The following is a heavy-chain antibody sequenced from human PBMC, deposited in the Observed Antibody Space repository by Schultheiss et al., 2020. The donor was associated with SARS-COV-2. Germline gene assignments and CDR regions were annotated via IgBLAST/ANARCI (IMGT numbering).Heavy chain of an antibody. CDR2: INPNSGGT. Sequence: ASVKVSCKASGYTFTGYYMHWVRQAPGQGLEWMGWINPNSGGTNYAQKFQGRVTMTRDTSTSTVYMELSSLRSEDTAVYYCARNVGATRIMDYWGQGTLVTVSS. J-gene: IGHJ4*02. V-gene: IGHV1-2*02. CDR1: GYTFTGYY. D-gene: IGHD1-26*01. CDR3: ARNVGATRIMDY.